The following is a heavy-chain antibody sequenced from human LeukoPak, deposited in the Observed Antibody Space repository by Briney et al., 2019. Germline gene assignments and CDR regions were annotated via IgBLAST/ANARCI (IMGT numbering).Heavy chain of an antibody. CDR1: GGSLSGYY. J-gene: IGHJ5*02. CDR2: INHSGST. Sequence: SETLSLTCAVYGGSLSGYYWSWIRQPPGRGLEWIGEINHSGSTNYNPSLKSRVTISVDTSKNQFSLKLSSVTAADTAVYYCARVIRYFDWLLGGGWFDPWGQGTLVTVSS. D-gene: IGHD3-9*01. V-gene: IGHV4-34*01. CDR3: ARVIRYFDWLLGGGWFDP.